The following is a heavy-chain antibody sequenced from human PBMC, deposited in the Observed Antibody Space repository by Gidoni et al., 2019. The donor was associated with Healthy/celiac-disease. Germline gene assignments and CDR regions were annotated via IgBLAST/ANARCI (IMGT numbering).Heavy chain of an antibody. CDR2: FDPEDGET. Sequence: QVQLVQSGAEVKTPGASVKVSCKVSGYTLTELSMHWVRQAPGKGLEWMGGFDPEDGETIYAQKFQGRVTMTEDTSTDTAYMELSSLRSEDTAVYYCATDLAFAGASQSDEYFQHWGQGTLVTVSS. CDR3: ATDLAFAGASQSDEYFQH. V-gene: IGHV1-24*01. D-gene: IGHD3-16*01. J-gene: IGHJ1*01. CDR1: GYTLTELS.